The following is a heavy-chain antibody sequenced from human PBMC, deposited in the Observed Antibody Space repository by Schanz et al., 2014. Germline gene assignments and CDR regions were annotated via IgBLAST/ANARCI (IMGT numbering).Heavy chain of an antibody. J-gene: IGHJ4*02. CDR1: GFTFSTYA. Sequence: EVQLVESGGGLVQPGGSLRLSCATSGFTFSTYAMSWVRQAPGKGLEWVANINQDGSDKSYVDSVKGRFTISRDNAKNSLYLQMNSLRAEDTAVYYCARDKGGYYPFDYWGRGTLVTVSS. CDR3: ARDKGGYYPFDY. V-gene: IGHV3-7*01. CDR2: INQDGSDK. D-gene: IGHD3-22*01.